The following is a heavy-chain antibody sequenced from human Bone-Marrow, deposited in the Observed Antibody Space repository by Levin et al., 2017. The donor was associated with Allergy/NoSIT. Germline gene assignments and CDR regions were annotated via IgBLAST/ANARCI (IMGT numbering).Heavy chain of an antibody. Sequence: ASVKVSCKVSGYTLTELSMHWVRQAPGKGLEYMGGFDPEDGKTIYAQKFQGRVTMTEDTSTDTAYMELSSLRSEDTAVYYCATGPVLRILEWLTDKWYYFDYWGQGTLVTVSS. CDR1: GYTLTELS. CDR2: FDPEDGKT. J-gene: IGHJ4*02. CDR3: ATGPVLRILEWLTDKWYYFDY. D-gene: IGHD3-3*01. V-gene: IGHV1-24*01.